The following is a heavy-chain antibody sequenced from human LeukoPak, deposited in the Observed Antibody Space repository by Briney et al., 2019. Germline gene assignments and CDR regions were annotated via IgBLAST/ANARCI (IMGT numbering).Heavy chain of an antibody. D-gene: IGHD3-3*01. J-gene: IGHJ6*02. CDR2: INPSGGST. V-gene: IGHV1-46*01. CDR1: GYTFTSYY. Sequence: ASVKVSCKASGYTFTSYYMHWVRQAPGQGLEWMGIINPSGGSTSYAQKFQGRVTMTRDTSTSTVYMELSSLRSEDTAVYYCARARGDFWSGYYIHYYGMDVWGQGTTVTVSS. CDR3: ARARGDFWSGYYIHYYGMDV.